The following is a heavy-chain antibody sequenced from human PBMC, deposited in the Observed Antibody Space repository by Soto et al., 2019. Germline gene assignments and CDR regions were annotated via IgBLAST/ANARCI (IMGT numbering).Heavy chain of an antibody. D-gene: IGHD3-3*01. J-gene: IGHJ4*02. V-gene: IGHV1-69*14. Sequence: QVQLVQPGAEVKKPGSSVKVSCKASGGTFSSYAISWVRQAPGQGLEWMGGIIPIFGTANYAQKFQGRITITANKSTDIAYMDLSSLTSEDTALNYCAREAITIFADWLPIRGHFDYWGQGGLVTVSS. CDR2: IIPIFGTA. CDR3: AREAITIFADWLPIRGHFDY. CDR1: GGTFSSYA.